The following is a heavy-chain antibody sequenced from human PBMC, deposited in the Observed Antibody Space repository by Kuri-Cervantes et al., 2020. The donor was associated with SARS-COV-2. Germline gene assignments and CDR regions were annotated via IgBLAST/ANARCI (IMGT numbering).Heavy chain of an antibody. J-gene: IGHJ4*02. D-gene: IGHD3-10*01. CDR3: ARDSGSDY. V-gene: IGHV3-21*01. CDR2: ISSSSSYI. Sequence: GESLKISCAASGFTFSSYSMNWVRQAPGKGLEWVSSISSSSSYIYYADSVKGRFTISRDNAKNSLYLQMNSLRAEDTAVYYCARDSGSDYWGQGTLVTASS. CDR1: GFTFSSYS.